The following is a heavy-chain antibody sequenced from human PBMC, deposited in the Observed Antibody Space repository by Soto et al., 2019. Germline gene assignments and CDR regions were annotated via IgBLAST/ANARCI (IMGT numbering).Heavy chain of an antibody. CDR3: TSGRCYGLLWFRVGFAL. Sequence: ASVKVSCKASGGTFTGYYLHWVRQAPGQGLEWMGWMNPNSGNTDYAQKFQGRVPMTRNTSISTAYMALSTLRSEDPAEYHCTSGRCYGLLWFRVGFALWGRGPLVTVSS. D-gene: IGHD3-10*01. V-gene: IGHV1-8*02. CDR2: MNPNSGNT. J-gene: IGHJ2*01. CDR1: GGTFTGYY.